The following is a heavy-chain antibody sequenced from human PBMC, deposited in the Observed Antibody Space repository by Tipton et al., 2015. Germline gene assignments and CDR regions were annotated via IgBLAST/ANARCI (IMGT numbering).Heavy chain of an antibody. D-gene: IGHD2-15*01. J-gene: IGHJ4*02. Sequence: TLSLTCTVSGVSISGYYWTWIRQPPGKGLQWVGNVFHTGATSYNSSLKSRLTFSIDTSKNQVSLRLSSVTAADTAVYYCAAFCYGGNCPDYWGQGTLVIVSA. V-gene: IGHV4-59*01. CDR2: VFHTGAT. CDR3: AAFCYGGNCPDY. CDR1: GVSISGYY.